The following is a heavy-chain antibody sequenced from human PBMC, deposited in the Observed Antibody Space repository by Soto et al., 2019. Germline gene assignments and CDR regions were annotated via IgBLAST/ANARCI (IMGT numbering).Heavy chain of an antibody. J-gene: IGHJ4*02. V-gene: IGHV3-48*03. D-gene: IGHD6-13*01. CDR1: GFTFSSYE. CDR2: ISSSGSTI. CDR3: ASYLYSSSWYYFDY. Sequence: GGSLRLSCAASGFTFSSYEMNWVRQAPGKGLEWVSYISSSGSTIYYADSVKGRFTISRDNAKNSLYLQMNSLRAEDTAVYYCASYLYSSSWYYFDYWGQGTLVTAPQ.